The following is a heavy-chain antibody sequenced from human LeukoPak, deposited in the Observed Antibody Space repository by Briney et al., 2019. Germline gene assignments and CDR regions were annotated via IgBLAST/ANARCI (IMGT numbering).Heavy chain of an antibody. J-gene: IGHJ4*02. CDR1: GGSISSGGYY. D-gene: IGHD5-18*01. Sequence: PSETLSLTCTVSGGSISSGGYYWSWIRQPPGKGLEWIGYIYHSGSTYYNPSLKSRVTISVDRSKNQFSLKLSSVTAADTAVYYCARDKDTAFDYWGQGTLVTVSS. CDR3: ARDKDTAFDY. V-gene: IGHV4-30-2*01. CDR2: IYHSGST.